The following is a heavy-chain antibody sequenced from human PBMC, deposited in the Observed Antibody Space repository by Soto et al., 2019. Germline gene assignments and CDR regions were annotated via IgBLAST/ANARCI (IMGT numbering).Heavy chain of an antibody. CDR1: CYTFTIYG. D-gene: IGHD3-10*01. Sequence: SVKISIKTSCYTFTIYGIIWARQAPRQGLEWMGWISAYNGNTNYAQKLQGRVTMTTDTSTSTAYMELRSLRSDDTAVYYCASSMVRGVIVIEYYYYGMAFLVKGTTVTV. CDR2: ISAYNGNT. V-gene: IGHV1-18*01. CDR3: ASSMVRGVIVIEYYYYGMAF. J-gene: IGHJ6*01.